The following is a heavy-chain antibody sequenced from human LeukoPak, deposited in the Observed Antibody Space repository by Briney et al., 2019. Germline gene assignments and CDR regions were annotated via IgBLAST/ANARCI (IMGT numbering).Heavy chain of an antibody. CDR2: FSGSGGST. D-gene: IGHD2-2*01. CDR3: AKDRHCSSISCYRGYFDY. Sequence: GGSLRLSCAASGFTFSSYAMSWVRQAPGKGLECISGFSGSGGSTYYADSVKGRFTISRDNSRNTLYVQMNSLTAEDTAVYYCAKDRHCSSISCYRGYFDYWGQGTLVTVSS. J-gene: IGHJ4*02. CDR1: GFTFSSYA. V-gene: IGHV3-23*01.